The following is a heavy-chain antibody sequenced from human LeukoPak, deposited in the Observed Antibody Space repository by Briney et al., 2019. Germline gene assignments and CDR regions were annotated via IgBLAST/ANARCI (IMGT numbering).Heavy chain of an antibody. J-gene: IGHJ4*02. V-gene: IGHV3-21*01. CDR1: GFTFSSYS. CDR3: ASGPIGYFSSTSCYEPAGDFDY. D-gene: IGHD2-2*01. Sequence: GGSLRLSCAASGFTFSSYSMNWVRQAPGKGLEWVSSISSSSSYIYYADSVKGRFTISRDNSKNTLYLQMNSLRAEDTAVYYCASGPIGYFSSTSCYEPAGDFDYWGQGTLVTVSS. CDR2: ISSSSSYI.